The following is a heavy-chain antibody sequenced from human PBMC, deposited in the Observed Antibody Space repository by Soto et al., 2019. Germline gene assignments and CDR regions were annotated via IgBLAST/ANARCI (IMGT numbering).Heavy chain of an antibody. V-gene: IGHV1-8*01. J-gene: IGHJ5*02. CDR1: GYTFTSYD. CDR2: MNPNSGNT. D-gene: IGHD6-13*01. Sequence: GASVKVSCKASGYTFTSYDINWVRQATGQGLEWMGWMNPNSGNTGYAQKFQGRVTMTRNTSISTAYMELSSLRSEDTAVYYCARGRGEYSSSWYRRGDWLDPWGQGTLVTVSS. CDR3: ARGRGEYSSSWYRRGDWLDP.